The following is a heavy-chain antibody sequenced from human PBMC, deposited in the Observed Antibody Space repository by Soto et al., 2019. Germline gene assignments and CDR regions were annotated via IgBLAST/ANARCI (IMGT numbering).Heavy chain of an antibody. J-gene: IGHJ6*02. CDR1: GYTFTSYG. Sequence: ASVKVSCKASGYTFTSYGINWVRQAPGQGLEWMGWISAYNGNTHYAQKLQGRVTMTTDTSASRGYMVLRCLISDFTAVYFCARDVGVSYYYGMDVWGQGTTVTVSS. CDR2: ISAYNGNT. D-gene: IGHD2-8*01. CDR3: ARDVGVSYYYGMDV. V-gene: IGHV1-18*04.